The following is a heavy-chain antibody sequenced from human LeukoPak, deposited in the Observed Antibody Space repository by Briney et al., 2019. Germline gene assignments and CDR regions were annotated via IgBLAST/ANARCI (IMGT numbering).Heavy chain of an antibody. CDR1: GGSFSSGSYY. CDR2: IYYSGST. Sequence: SEALSLTCTVSGGSFSSGSYYWSWIRQPPGKGLEWIGYIYYSGSTNYNPSLKSRVTISVDTSKNQFSLKMSSVTAADTAVYYCARRKADTGAPLDYWGQGTLVTVSS. J-gene: IGHJ4*02. V-gene: IGHV4-61*01. CDR3: ARRKADTGAPLDY. D-gene: IGHD5-18*01.